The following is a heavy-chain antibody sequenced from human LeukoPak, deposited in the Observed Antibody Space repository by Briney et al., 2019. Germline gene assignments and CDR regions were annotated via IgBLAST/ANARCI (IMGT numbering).Heavy chain of an antibody. CDR1: EFAFNTYW. Sequence: GGSLRLSCAASEFAFNTYWMSWVRQAPGKGLEWVANIKHDGGEDYYVDSVKGRFTIFRDNANNGLFLQMSSLRGEDTALYYCARLAYCGADCYYNWFDFWGQGTLVTVSS. CDR3: ARLAYCGADCYYNWFDF. CDR2: IKHDGGED. J-gene: IGHJ5*01. D-gene: IGHD2-21*02. V-gene: IGHV3-7*01.